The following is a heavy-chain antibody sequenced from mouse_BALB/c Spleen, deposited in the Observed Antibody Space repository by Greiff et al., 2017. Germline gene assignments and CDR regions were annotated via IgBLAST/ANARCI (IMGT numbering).Heavy chain of an antibody. D-gene: IGHD3-2*01. CDR2: ISSGGGST. Sequence: KLVESGGGLVKPGGSLKLSCAASGFAFSSYDMSWVRQTPEKRLEWVAYISSGGGSTYYPDTVKGRFTISRDNAKNTLYLQMSSLKSDDTAMYYCARHETARAMDYWGQGTSVTVSS. CDR3: ARHETARAMDY. V-gene: IGHV5-12-1*01. CDR1: GFAFSSYD. J-gene: IGHJ4*01.